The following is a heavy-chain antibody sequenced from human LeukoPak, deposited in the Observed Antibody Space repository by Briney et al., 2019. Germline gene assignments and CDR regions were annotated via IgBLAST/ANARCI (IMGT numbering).Heavy chain of an antibody. CDR1: GGNFSNYG. D-gene: IGHD2-8*01. V-gene: IGHV1-69*13. CDR3: ARGHCTSARCRWRDVFDI. Sequence: EASVKVSCRASGGNFSNYGFSWVRQAPGQGLEWMGGIIPDVGTASYAQKFQGRDTISADESTNTVYMELSTLRSEDTAVYYCARGHCTSARCRWRDVFDIWGQGTMVTVSS. J-gene: IGHJ3*02. CDR2: IIPDVGTA.